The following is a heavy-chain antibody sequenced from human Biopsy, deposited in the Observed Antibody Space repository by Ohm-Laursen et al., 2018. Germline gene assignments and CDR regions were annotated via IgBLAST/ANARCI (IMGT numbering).Heavy chain of an antibody. D-gene: IGHD3-10*01. CDR3: ARGEAGVYDALDI. V-gene: IGHV4-59*07. CDR2: IYNSGST. J-gene: IGHJ3*02. Sequence: SDTLSLTRTVSGGSMSSYYWTWIRQPPGKGLEWIGYIYNSGSTNYNPSLKSRVTISVAVDTSKSQFYLRLSSVTAADTAMYYCARGEAGVYDALDIWGQGTMVIVSS. CDR1: GGSMSSYY.